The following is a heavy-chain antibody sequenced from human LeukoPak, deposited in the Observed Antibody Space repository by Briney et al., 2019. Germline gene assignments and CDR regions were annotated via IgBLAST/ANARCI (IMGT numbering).Heavy chain of an antibody. Sequence: SETLSLTCTVSGGSISSSSYFWGWIRQPPGKGLEWIGSIYYSGSAYYNPSLNSRVTISVDTFKNQFSLKLSSVTAADAAVYYCGREGRGVRGVKPVNWFDPWGQGTLVTVSS. CDR1: GGSISSSSYF. J-gene: IGHJ5*02. CDR2: IYYSGSA. CDR3: GREGRGVRGVKPVNWFDP. D-gene: IGHD3-10*01. V-gene: IGHV4-39*02.